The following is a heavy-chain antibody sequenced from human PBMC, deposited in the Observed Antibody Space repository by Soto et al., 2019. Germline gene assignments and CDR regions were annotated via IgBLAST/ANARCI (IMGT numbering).Heavy chain of an antibody. CDR2: MYYTGSF. CDR1: GGSFTSDNYY. Sequence: PSETLSLTCSVSGGSFTSDNYYWGWIRQPPGEGLEWLGSMYYTGSFHYNPSLKGRVAISVDTSKSRFSLRRTSVTAADTAVYYCMRTYSSGWYPSYYFDSWGHGTLVTVSS. J-gene: IGHJ4*01. CDR3: MRTYSSGWYPSYYFDS. V-gene: IGHV4-39*01. D-gene: IGHD6-19*01.